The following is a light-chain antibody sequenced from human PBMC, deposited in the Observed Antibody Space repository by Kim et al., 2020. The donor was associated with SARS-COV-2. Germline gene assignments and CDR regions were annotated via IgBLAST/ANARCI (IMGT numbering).Light chain of an antibody. CDR1: HGVSSH. J-gene: IGKJ4*01. Sequence: SLSPGERATLDCMASHGVSSHFFRYQQKPGQAPRRLIYDTSGRATGIPARFSGSGYGTDFTLTISSLEPEDFAVYYCQQRSTWPVFGGGTKVDIK. V-gene: IGKV3-11*01. CDR2: DTS. CDR3: QQRSTWPV.